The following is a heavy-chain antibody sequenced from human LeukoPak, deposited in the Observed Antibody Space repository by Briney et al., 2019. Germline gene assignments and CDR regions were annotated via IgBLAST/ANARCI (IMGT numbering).Heavy chain of an antibody. J-gene: IGHJ4*02. V-gene: IGHV3-23*01. CDR1: GFTFITYS. Sequence: GGSLRLSCAASGFTFITYSMTWVRQAPGRGLEWVSAITGSGAFTDYADSVKGRFTIYRDNPKNTLYLQMNSLRAEDTAVYYCAKRSAESSGYFDYWGQGTLVTVSS. CDR3: AKRSAESSGYFDY. D-gene: IGHD6-19*01. CDR2: ITGSGAFT.